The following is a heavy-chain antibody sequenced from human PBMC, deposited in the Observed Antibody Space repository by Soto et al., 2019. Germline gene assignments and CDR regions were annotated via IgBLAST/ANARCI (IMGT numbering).Heavy chain of an antibody. D-gene: IGHD1-7*01. CDR3: ARKVMVNWNYAGYYYYYKDV. V-gene: IGHV4-39*01. CDR2: IYYSGST. J-gene: IGHJ6*03. CDR1: GGSISSSSYY. Sequence: SETLSLTCTVSGGSISSSSYYWGWIRQPPGKGLEWIGSIYYSGSTYYNPSLKSRVTISVDTSKNQFSLKLSSVTAADTAVYYCARKVMVNWNYAGYYYYYKDVWGKGTTVTVSS.